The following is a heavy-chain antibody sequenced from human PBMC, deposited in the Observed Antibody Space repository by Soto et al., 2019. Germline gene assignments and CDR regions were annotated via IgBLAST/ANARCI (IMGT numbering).Heavy chain of an antibody. CDR1: GGSISGYY. V-gene: IGHV4-59*01. Sequence: PSETLYLTCTVSGGSISGYYLSWIRQPPGKGLEWIGYMYNTGSTVYNPSFKSRVTISVDTSKNQFSLKLNSVTAADTAVYYCARDLWGYCGTDCYPLDVWGQGTTVTVSS. CDR3: ARDLWGYCGTDCYPLDV. D-gene: IGHD2-21*02. J-gene: IGHJ6*02. CDR2: MYNTGST.